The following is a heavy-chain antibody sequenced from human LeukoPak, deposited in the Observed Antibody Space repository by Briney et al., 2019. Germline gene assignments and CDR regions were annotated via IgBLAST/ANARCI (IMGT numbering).Heavy chain of an antibody. J-gene: IGHJ5*02. D-gene: IGHD6-13*01. CDR2: IRYDGSNK. V-gene: IGHV3-30*02. Sequence: GGSLRLSCAASGFTFSSYGMHWVRQAPGKGLEWVAFIRYDGSNKYYADSVKGRFTISRDNSKNTLYLQMNSLRAGDTAVYYCAKAEHSSSWSVNWFDPWGQGTLVTVSS. CDR1: GFTFSSYG. CDR3: AKAEHSSSWSVNWFDP.